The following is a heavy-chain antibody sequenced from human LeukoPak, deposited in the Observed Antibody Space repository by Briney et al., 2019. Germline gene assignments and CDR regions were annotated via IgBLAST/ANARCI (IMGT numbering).Heavy chain of an antibody. J-gene: IGHJ4*02. D-gene: IGHD6-19*01. CDR2: IYYSGST. Sequence: PSETLSLTCTVSGYSITSGYYWSWIRQPPGKGLEWIGYIYYSGSTSYNPSLKSRVIISVDTSKNQFSLKLSSVTAADTAVYYCARGATSSGFDDWGQGILVTVSS. CDR1: GYSITSGYY. CDR3: ARGATSSGFDD. V-gene: IGHV4-30-4*01.